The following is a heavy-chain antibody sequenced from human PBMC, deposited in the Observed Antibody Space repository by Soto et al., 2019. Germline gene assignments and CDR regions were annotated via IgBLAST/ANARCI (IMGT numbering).Heavy chain of an antibody. D-gene: IGHD1-26*01. J-gene: IGHJ4*02. CDR2: IYHSGST. CDR3: ARREIQGPIDY. V-gene: IGHV4-4*02. CDR1: NASISSRKW. Sequence: SETLSLTCTVSNASISSRKWWTWVRQTPGKGLEWIGYIYHSGSTYYNPSLKSRVTISVDRSKNQFSLKLTSVTAVDTAVYYCARREIQGPIDYWGQGTLVTVSS.